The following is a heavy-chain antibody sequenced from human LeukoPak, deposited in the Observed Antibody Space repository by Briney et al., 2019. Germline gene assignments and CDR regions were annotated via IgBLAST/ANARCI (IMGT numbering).Heavy chain of an antibody. J-gene: IGHJ6*02. D-gene: IGHD4-23*01. CDR3: ATGTVVGRGYYAMDV. Sequence: ASVKISCKVSGYTFTDNYMHWVQQAPGKGLEWMGLVDPEDGETICAENFQGRITITADTSTDTAYMELTSLRSEDTALYYCATGTVVGRGYYAMDVWGQGTTVTVSS. CDR2: VDPEDGET. V-gene: IGHV1-69-2*01. CDR1: GYTFTDNY.